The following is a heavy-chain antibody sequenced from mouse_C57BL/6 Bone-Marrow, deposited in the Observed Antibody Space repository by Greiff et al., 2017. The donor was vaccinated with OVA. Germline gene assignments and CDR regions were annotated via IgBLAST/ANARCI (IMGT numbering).Heavy chain of an antibody. D-gene: IGHD1-1*01. CDR1: GYTFTSYG. V-gene: IGHV1-81*01. CDR2: IYPRTGNT. J-gene: IGHJ2*01. CDR3: ARPHNYYGSSYAY. Sequence: QVQLQQSGAELARPGASVKLSCKASGYTFTSYGISWVKQTPGQGLEWIGEIYPRTGNTSYNEKFKGKATLTADKSSSTAYMELRSLTSEDSAVYFCARPHNYYGSSYAYWGQGTTLTVSS.